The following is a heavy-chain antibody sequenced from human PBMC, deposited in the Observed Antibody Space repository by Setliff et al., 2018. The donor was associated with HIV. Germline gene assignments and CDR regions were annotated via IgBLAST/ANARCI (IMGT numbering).Heavy chain of an antibody. CDR2: IKQDGSEK. V-gene: IGHV3-7*03. J-gene: IGHJ1*01. D-gene: IGHD2-8*02. CDR1: GFTFSSNW. CDR3: ARGPSSTHWSPGYFQH. Sequence: SLRLSCVASGFTFSSNWLSWVRQAPGKGLEWVANIKQDGSEKYYVDSVKGRFTISRDNAKNSLYLQVNNLRAEDTAVYYCARGPSSTHWSPGYFQHWGQGTPVTVSS.